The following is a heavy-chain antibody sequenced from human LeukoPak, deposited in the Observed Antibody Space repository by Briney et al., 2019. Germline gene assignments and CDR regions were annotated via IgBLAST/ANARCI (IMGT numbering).Heavy chain of an antibody. CDR2: MNPNSGNT. CDR3: ARRSGDSGSYFSHNDAFDI. V-gene: IGHV1-8*03. Sequence: ASVKVSCKASGYTFTSYDINWVRQATGQGLEWMGWMNPNSGNTGYAQKFQGRVTITRNTSISTAYMELSSLRAEDTAVYYCARRSGDSGSYFSHNDAFDIWGQGTMVTVSS. CDR1: GYTFTSYD. D-gene: IGHD1-26*01. J-gene: IGHJ3*02.